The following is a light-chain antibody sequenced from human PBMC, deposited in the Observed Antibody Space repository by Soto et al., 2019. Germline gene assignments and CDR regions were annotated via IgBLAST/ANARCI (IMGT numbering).Light chain of an antibody. CDR1: QSVVFVSNNKNC. CDR3: QQFFHAPT. CDR2: WAS. Sequence: VLTQSPDSLAVSLGGRATIHCRSNQSVVFVSNNKNCLAWYQQKPGQPPKLFLNWASTRESGVPDRFIGGGSGTEFTLTISSLHAEDVAVYYCQQFFHAPTFGQGTKVDIK. V-gene: IGKV4-1*01. J-gene: IGKJ1*01.